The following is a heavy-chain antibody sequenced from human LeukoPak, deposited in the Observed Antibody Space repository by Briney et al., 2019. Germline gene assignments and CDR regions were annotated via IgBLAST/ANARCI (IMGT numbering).Heavy chain of an antibody. CDR1: GFTFSSYS. Sequence: GGSLRLSCAASGFTFSSYSMNWVRQAPGKGLEWVSYISSSSSTIYYADSVKGRFTISRDNAKNSLYLQMNSLRVEDTAVYYCARSEFELLLVNFDYWGQGTLVTVSS. CDR3: ARSEFELLLVNFDY. D-gene: IGHD2-15*01. V-gene: IGHV3-48*01. CDR2: ISSSSSTI. J-gene: IGHJ4*02.